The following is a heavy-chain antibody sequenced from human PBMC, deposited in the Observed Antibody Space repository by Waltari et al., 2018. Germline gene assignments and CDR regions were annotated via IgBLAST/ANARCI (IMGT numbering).Heavy chain of an antibody. CDR2: ISSGGGTI. J-gene: IGHJ6*03. Sequence: EVQLVQSGGGLVQPGGPLRLSCAASGFTFSSYEMNWVRQAPGTGREWISYISSGGGTIYYADSVKGRFTISRDNAKNSLYLQMNSLRAEDTAVYYCARILSLAAPWRFDYYYYMDVWGKGTTVTVSS. D-gene: IGHD3-9*01. V-gene: IGHV3-48*03. CDR3: ARILSLAAPWRFDYYYYMDV. CDR1: GFTFSSYE.